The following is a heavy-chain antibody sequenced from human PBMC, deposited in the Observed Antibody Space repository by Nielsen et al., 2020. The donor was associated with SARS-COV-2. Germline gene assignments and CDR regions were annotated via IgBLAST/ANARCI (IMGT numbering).Heavy chain of an antibody. CDR3: ARVFWSGYYKGGGDY. CDR1: GYTFTSYG. CDR2: ISAYNGNT. J-gene: IGHJ4*02. V-gene: IGHV1-18*01. Sequence: SVKVSCKASGYTFTSYGISWVRQAPGQGLEWMGWISAYNGNTNYAQKLQGRVTMTTDTSTSTAYMELRSLRSDDTAVYYCARVFWSGYYKGGGDYWGQGTLVTVSS. D-gene: IGHD3-3*01.